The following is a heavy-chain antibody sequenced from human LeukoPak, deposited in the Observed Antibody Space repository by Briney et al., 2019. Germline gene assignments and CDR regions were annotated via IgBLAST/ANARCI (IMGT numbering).Heavy chain of an antibody. CDR1: GYTFTSYG. CDR3: ARGGGVVVTAWEYYYYYMDV. J-gene: IGHJ6*03. D-gene: IGHD2-21*02. V-gene: IGHV1-18*01. CDR2: ISAYNGNT. Sequence: ASVKVSCKASGYTFTSYGISWVRQAPGQGLEWMGWISAYNGNTNYAQKLQGRVTMTTDTSTSTAYMELRSLRSDDTAVYYCARGGGVVVTAWEYYYYYMDVWGKGTTVTVSS.